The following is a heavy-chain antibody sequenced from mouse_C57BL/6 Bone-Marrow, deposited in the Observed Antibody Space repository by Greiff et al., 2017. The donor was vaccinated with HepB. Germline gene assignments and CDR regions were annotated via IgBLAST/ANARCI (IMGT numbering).Heavy chain of an antibody. J-gene: IGHJ3*01. CDR1: GFTFSDFY. CDR2: SRNKANDYTT. D-gene: IGHD3-3*01. Sequence: DVMLVESGGGLVQSGRSLRLSCATSGFTFSDFYMEWVRQAPGKGLEWIAASRNKANDYTTEYSASVKGRFIVSRDTSQSILYLQMNALRAEDTAIYYCARDARGTRFAYWGQGTLVTVSA. V-gene: IGHV7-1*01. CDR3: ARDARGTRFAY.